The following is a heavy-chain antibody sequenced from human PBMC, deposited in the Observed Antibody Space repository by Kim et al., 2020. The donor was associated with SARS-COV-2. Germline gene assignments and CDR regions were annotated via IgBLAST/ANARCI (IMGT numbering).Heavy chain of an antibody. J-gene: IGHJ5*02. D-gene: IGHD6-13*01. CDR1: GGSISSSSYY. V-gene: IGHV4-39*07. CDR2: IYYSGST. Sequence: SETLSLTCTVSGGSISSSSYYWGWIRQPPGKGLEWIGSIYYSGSTYYNPSLKSRVTISVDTSKNQFSLKLSSVTAADTAVYYCARGIVAAAEIGNWFDPWGQGTLVTVSS. CDR3: ARGIVAAAEIGNWFDP.